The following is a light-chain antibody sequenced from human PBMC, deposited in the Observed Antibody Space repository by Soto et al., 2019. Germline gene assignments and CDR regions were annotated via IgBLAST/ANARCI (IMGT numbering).Light chain of an antibody. V-gene: IGKV1-8*01. Sequence: AIRMTQSPSSLSASTGDRVTITCQASQGISSYLAWYQQKPGKAPKLLIYAASTLQSGVPSRFSGSGSGTDFTLTISCLQSEDFATYYCQQYYSYPTFGQGTKVEIK. J-gene: IGKJ1*01. CDR3: QQYYSYPT. CDR2: AAS. CDR1: QGISSY.